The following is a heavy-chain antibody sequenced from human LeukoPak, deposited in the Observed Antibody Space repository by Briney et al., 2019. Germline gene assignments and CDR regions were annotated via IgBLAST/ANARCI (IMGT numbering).Heavy chain of an antibody. Sequence: KASETLSLTCTVSGGSISSYYWSWIRQPPGKGLEWIGYIYYSGSTNYNPSLKSRVTLSVDTSKNQFSLKLSSVTAADAAVYYCARARYSSGWLDYWGQGTLVTVSS. V-gene: IGHV4-59*01. CDR3: ARARYSSGWLDY. CDR2: IYYSGST. D-gene: IGHD6-19*01. J-gene: IGHJ4*02. CDR1: GGSISSYY.